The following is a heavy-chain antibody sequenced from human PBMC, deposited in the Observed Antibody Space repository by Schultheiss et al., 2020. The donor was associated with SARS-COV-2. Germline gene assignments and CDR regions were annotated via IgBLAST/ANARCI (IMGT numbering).Heavy chain of an antibody. Sequence: ASVKVSCKASGYTFTSYGISWVRQAPGQGLEWMGWINPNSGGTNYAQKFQGWVTMTRDTSISTAYMELSRLRSDDTAVYYCARDNVLLTYYYDSSGYPIYYYYGMDVWGQGTTVTVSS. J-gene: IGHJ6*02. V-gene: IGHV1-2*04. CDR1: GYTFTSYG. CDR3: ARDNVLLTYYYDSSGYPIYYYYGMDV. D-gene: IGHD3-22*01. CDR2: INPNSGGT.